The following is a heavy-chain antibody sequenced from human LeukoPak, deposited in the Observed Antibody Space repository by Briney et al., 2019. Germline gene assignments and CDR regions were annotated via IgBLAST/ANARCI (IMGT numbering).Heavy chain of an antibody. CDR3: ARSDVYLSTFDSSGGFYTALDY. D-gene: IGHD3-3*01. Sequence: GGSLRLSCAASGFTFSSYAMSWVRQAPGKGLEWVSAISGSGGCTYYADSVKGRFTISRDNSKNTVYLQMYSLRAEDTAVYYCARSDVYLSTFDSSGGFYTALDYWGQGSLVTVSS. J-gene: IGHJ4*02. CDR1: GFTFSSYA. V-gene: IGHV3-23*01. CDR2: ISGSGGCT.